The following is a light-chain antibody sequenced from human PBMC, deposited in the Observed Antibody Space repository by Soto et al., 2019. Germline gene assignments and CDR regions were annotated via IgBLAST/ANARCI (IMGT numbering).Light chain of an antibody. V-gene: IGKV1-5*01. Sequence: DIPMTQSPSTLSASVGDRVTITCRASQSISSWLAWYQQKPGKAPKLLIYDASSLESGVPSRFSGSGSGTEFTLTISSLQPDEFATYYCQQYNSYITFGQGTKLEIK. CDR1: QSISSW. CDR2: DAS. J-gene: IGKJ2*01. CDR3: QQYNSYIT.